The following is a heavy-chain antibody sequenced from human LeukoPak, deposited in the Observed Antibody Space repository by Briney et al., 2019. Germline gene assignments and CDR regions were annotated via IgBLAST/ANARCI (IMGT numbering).Heavy chain of an antibody. CDR2: IYTSGST. CDR1: GGSISSYY. V-gene: IGHV4-4*07. J-gene: IGHJ4*02. Sequence: SETLSLTCTVSGGSISSYYWSWIRQPAGKGLEWIGHIYTSGSTNYNPSLKSRVTMSVETSKNQFSLKLSSVTAADTAVYYCARGAPGYCSGGSCYTPFFDYWGQGTLVTVSS. D-gene: IGHD2-15*01. CDR3: ARGAPGYCSGGSCYTPFFDY.